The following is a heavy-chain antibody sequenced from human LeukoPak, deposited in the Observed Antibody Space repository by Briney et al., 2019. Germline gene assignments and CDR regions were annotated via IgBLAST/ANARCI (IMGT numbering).Heavy chain of an antibody. V-gene: IGHV1-2*02. J-gene: IGHJ4*02. Sequence: GASVKVSCKASGYTFIGYFLHWVRQAPGQGLEWMGWINPNSGGTNYAQRFQGRVTMTRDTSISAAYMELSRLTSDDTAVYYCARLAVDTGMVLDYWGQGTLVTVSP. CDR1: GYTFIGYF. D-gene: IGHD5-18*01. CDR2: INPNSGGT. CDR3: ARLAVDTGMVLDY.